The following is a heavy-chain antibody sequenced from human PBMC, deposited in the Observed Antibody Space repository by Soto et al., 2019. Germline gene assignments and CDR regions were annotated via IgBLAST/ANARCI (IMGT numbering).Heavy chain of an antibody. CDR1: GFNFSSYA. CDR2: ISTSSSYT. CDR3: AKDRGRGSPVSGGLDV. D-gene: IGHD3-10*01. Sequence: GGSLRPSWAAAGFNFSSYALNWVRQAPGKGLEWVSFISTSSSYTYYSDSVKGRFTISRDNAKNSLYLQMNSLRAEDTAVYYCAKDRGRGSPVSGGLDVWGPGTTVTVSS. V-gene: IGHV3-21*01. J-gene: IGHJ6*02.